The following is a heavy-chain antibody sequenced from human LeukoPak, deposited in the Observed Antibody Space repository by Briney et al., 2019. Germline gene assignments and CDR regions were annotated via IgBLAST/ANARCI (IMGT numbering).Heavy chain of an antibody. CDR1: GYTFTSYS. Sequence: ASVKVSCKASGYTFTSYSISWVRQAPGQGPEWMGWMSAYNGNTIYAQKVKGRVTMTTDTSTSTAYMELRSLKSDDTAVYYCATVALEYPEVGYFQHWGQGTLVTVSS. CDR3: ATVALEYPEVGYFQH. D-gene: IGHD1-1*01. CDR2: MSAYNGNT. J-gene: IGHJ1*01. V-gene: IGHV1-18*01.